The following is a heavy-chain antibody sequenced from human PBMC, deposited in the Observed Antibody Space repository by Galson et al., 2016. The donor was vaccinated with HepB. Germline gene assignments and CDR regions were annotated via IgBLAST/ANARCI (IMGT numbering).Heavy chain of an antibody. Sequence: SLRLSCAASGFTFSRFWMHWVRQAPGKGLVWVSRINSDGTTTTYADSVKGRFTISRYNAKNTLYLQMNSLRAEDTAFYYCATVSGPLDYWGQGTLVTVSS. CDR2: INSDGTTT. V-gene: IGHV3-74*03. CDR1: GFTFSRFW. J-gene: IGHJ4*02. CDR3: ATVSGPLDY. D-gene: IGHD3-16*01.